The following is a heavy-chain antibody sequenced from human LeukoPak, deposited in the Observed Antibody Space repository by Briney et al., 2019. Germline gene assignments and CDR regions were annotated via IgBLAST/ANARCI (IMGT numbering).Heavy chain of an antibody. Sequence: GGSLRLSCAASGFTFSSYWMHWVRQAPGKGLEWVSYISSSGSTIYYADSVKGRFTISRDNAKNSLYLQMNSLRAEDTAVYYCAREGRQWLAFDYWGQGTLVTVSS. CDR3: AREGRQWLAFDY. J-gene: IGHJ4*02. V-gene: IGHV3-48*04. CDR2: ISSSGSTI. CDR1: GFTFSSYW. D-gene: IGHD6-19*01.